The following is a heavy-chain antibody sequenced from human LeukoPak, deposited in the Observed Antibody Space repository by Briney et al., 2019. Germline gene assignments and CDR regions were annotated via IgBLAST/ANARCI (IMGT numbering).Heavy chain of an antibody. J-gene: IGHJ6*04. CDR3: ARSLWEGYCSRTSCYVYGMDV. V-gene: IGHV1-69*13. Sequence: SVKVSCKASGGTFSSYAISWVRQAPGQGLEWMGGIIPIFGTANYAQKFQGRVTITADESTSTAYMELSSLRSEDTAVYYCARSLWEGYCSRTSCYVYGMDVRGKRATGTASS. CDR1: GGTFSSYA. D-gene: IGHD2-2*01. CDR2: IIPIFGTA.